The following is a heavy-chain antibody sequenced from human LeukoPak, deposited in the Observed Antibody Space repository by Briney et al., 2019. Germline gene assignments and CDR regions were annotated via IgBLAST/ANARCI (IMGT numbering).Heavy chain of an antibody. V-gene: IGHV3-48*03. Sequence: PGGSLRLSCAASGFTFSSYEMNWVRQAPGKGLEWVSYISSSGSTIYYADSVKGRFTISRDNAKNSLYLQMNSLRAEDTAVYYCARDLRGWELLPLDYWGQGTLVTVSS. CDR1: GFTFSSYE. CDR3: ARDLRGWELLPLDY. D-gene: IGHD1-26*01. CDR2: ISSSGSTI. J-gene: IGHJ4*02.